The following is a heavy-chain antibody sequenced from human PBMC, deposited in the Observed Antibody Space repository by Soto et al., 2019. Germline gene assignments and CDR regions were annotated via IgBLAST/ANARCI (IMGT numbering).Heavy chain of an antibody. CDR2: IYYSGST. D-gene: IGHD2-15*01. CDR1: GGSISSYY. Sequence: SETLSLTCTVSGGSISSYYWSWIRQPPGKGLEWIGYIYYSGSTNYNPSLKSRVTISVDTSKNQFSLKLSSVTAADTAVYYCARDKGGGYCSGGSCAKSYYYYGMDVWGQGTTVTVSS. V-gene: IGHV4-59*01. J-gene: IGHJ6*02. CDR3: ARDKGGGYCSGGSCAKSYYYYGMDV.